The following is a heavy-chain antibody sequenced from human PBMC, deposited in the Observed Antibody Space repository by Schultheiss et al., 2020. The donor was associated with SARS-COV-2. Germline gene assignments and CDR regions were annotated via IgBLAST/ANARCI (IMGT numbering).Heavy chain of an antibody. Sequence: SETLSLTCTVSGGSISSYYWSWIRQPAGKGLEWIGRIYTSGSTNYNPSLKSRVTISVDTSKNQFSLKLSSVTAADTAVYYCASPSPDQLLIFLWGQGTLVTVSS. J-gene: IGHJ4*02. CDR3: ASPSPDQLLIFL. D-gene: IGHD2-2*01. V-gene: IGHV4-4*07. CDR1: GGSISSYY. CDR2: IYTSGST.